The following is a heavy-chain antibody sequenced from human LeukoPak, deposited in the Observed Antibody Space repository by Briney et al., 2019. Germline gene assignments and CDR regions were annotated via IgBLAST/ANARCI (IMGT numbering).Heavy chain of an antibody. CDR3: ARTRSGSYWD. Sequence: SETLSLTGTVSGGSISSYYWSWIRQPPGKGLEWIGYIYYSGSTNYNPSLKSRVTISVDTSKNQFSLKLSSVTAADTAVYYCARTRSGSYWDWGQGTLVTVSS. CDR2: IYYSGST. CDR1: GGSISSYY. D-gene: IGHD3-10*01. J-gene: IGHJ4*02. V-gene: IGHV4-59*01.